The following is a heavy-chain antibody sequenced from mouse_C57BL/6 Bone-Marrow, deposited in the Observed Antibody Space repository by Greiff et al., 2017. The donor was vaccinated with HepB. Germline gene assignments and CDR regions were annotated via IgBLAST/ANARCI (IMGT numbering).Heavy chain of an antibody. Sequence: VQLQQSGAELVKPGASVKISCKASGYAFSSYWMNWVKQRPGKGLEWIGQIYPGDGDTNYNGKFKSKATLTVDTSSSTAYMQLSSLTSEDSAVYYCARAGWLLPYFDYWGQGTTLTVSS. V-gene: IGHV1-80*01. J-gene: IGHJ2*01. CDR1: GYAFSSYW. CDR3: ARAGWLLPYFDY. CDR2: IYPGDGDT. D-gene: IGHD2-3*01.